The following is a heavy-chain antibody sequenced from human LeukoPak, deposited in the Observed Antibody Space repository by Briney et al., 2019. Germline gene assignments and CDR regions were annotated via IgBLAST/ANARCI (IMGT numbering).Heavy chain of an antibody. CDR3: ASRSGYSSSWSSGGYY. V-gene: IGHV3-48*02. Sequence: GGSQRLSCAASGFTFSSYSMNWVRQAPGKGLEWVSYISSSSSTIYYADSVKGRFTISRDNAKNSLYLQMNSLRDEDTAVYYCASRSGYSSSWSSGGYYWGQGTLVTVSS. J-gene: IGHJ4*02. D-gene: IGHD6-13*01. CDR1: GFTFSSYS. CDR2: ISSSSSTI.